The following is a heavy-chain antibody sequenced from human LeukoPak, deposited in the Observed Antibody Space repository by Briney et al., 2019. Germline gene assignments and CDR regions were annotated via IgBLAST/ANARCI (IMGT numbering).Heavy chain of an antibody. V-gene: IGHV4-59*01. Sequence: MSSETLSLTCSVSGASTTSYYWNWIRQAPGEGLEWIGYIYSDGTTSYSPSLRSRVTISIDTSRNQFSLKLSSVTAADAAVYYCARDTRSYDTSGYYYFDYWGQGALVTVSS. CDR2: IYSDGTT. CDR3: ARDTRSYDTSGYYYFDY. J-gene: IGHJ4*02. CDR1: GASTTSYY. D-gene: IGHD3-22*01.